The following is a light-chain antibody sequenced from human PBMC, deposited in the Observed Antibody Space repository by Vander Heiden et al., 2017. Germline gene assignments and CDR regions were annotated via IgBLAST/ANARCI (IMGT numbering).Light chain of an antibody. CDR3: HQDGRSART. J-gene: IGKJ1*01. CDR1: QSVSSAY. Sequence: EVVLTPSPGTLSLSPGERATLSCRASQSVSSAYLAWYQQKPGQAPSLLIYGTSSRATGIPIRFRGSGSGTDFTLTISRLEPEDFAVYYCHQDGRSARTFGQGTKVEIK. CDR2: GTS. V-gene: IGKV3-20*01.